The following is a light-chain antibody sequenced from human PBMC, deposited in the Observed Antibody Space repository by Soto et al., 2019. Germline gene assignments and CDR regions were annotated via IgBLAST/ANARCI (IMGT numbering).Light chain of an antibody. CDR1: SSDVGDYNY. Sequence: SVLTQPPSASGSPGQSVTISCTGTSSDVGDYNYVSWYQRHPGKAPKLMIYEVSKRPSGVPDRFSGSKSGNTASLTVSGLQAEDEADYYCSSYAGSNNLVFGGGTKLTVL. V-gene: IGLV2-8*01. CDR2: EVS. J-gene: IGLJ2*01. CDR3: SSYAGSNNLV.